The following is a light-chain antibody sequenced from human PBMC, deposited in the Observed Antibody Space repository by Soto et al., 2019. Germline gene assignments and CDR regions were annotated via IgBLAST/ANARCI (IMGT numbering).Light chain of an antibody. V-gene: IGLV1-51*01. CDR1: NSNIGNTY. CDR3: GTCDTSLSAGV. Sequence: QSVLTQPPSVSAAPGQKVTISCSGSNSNIGNTYVAWYRQVPGTVPKLLIYDNYKRASGIPARFSGSKSGTSATLGITGLQTGDEADYYCGTCDTSLSAGVFGGGTKLTVL. CDR2: DNY. J-gene: IGLJ2*01.